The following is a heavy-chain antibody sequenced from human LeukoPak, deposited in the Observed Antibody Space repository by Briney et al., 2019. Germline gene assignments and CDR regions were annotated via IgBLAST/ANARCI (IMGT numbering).Heavy chain of an antibody. V-gene: IGHV3-30*04. D-gene: IGHD1-14*01. CDR2: ISYDGSNK. CDR1: GFTFSSYA. Sequence: GGSLRLSCAASGFTFSSYAMHWVRQAPGKGLEWVAVISYDGSNKYYADSVKGRYTISRDNSKNTLYLQMNSLRAEDTAVYYCASPDPGIRTNPFDYWGQGTLVTVPS. CDR3: ASPDPGIRTNPFDY. J-gene: IGHJ4*02.